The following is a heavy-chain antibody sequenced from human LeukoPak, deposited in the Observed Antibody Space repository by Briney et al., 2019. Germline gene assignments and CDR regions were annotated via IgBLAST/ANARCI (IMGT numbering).Heavy chain of an antibody. Sequence: ASVEVSCKASGYTFTSYYMHWVRQAPGQGLEWMGWINPNSGGTNYAQKFQGRVTMTRDTSISTAYMELSRLRSDDTAVYYCARDLDYAGYFDPWGQGTLVTVSS. CDR3: ARDLDYAGYFDP. CDR2: INPNSGGT. V-gene: IGHV1-2*02. J-gene: IGHJ5*02. D-gene: IGHD3-16*01. CDR1: GYTFTSYY.